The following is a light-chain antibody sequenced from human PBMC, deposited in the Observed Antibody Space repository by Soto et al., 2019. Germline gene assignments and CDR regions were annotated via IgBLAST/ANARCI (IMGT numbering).Light chain of an antibody. V-gene: IGLV2-14*01. CDR1: TSDVGGYNY. Sequence: QSALTQPASVSGSPGQSITISCTGTTSDVGGYNYVSWHQQHPGKAPKLMIYDVINRPSGVSNRFSGSKSDNTASLTISGLAADDQADYFCTSYTSSGTHVFGSGTKLTVL. J-gene: IGLJ1*01. CDR2: DVI. CDR3: TSYTSSGTHV.